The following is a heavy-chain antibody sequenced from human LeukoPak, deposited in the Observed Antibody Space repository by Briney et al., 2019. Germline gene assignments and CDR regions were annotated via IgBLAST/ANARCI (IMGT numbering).Heavy chain of an antibody. J-gene: IGHJ4*02. CDR3: TREEPPRSYKGTTFDY. V-gene: IGHV4-30-2*01. D-gene: IGHD1-26*01. CDR2: IYHSGST. Sequence: SETLSLTCTVSGGSISSGGYYWSWIRQPPGKGLEWIGYIYHSGSTYYNPSLKSRVTISVDRSKNQFSLKLSSVTAADTAVYYCTREEPPRSYKGTTFDYWGQGTLVTVSS. CDR1: GGSISSGGYY.